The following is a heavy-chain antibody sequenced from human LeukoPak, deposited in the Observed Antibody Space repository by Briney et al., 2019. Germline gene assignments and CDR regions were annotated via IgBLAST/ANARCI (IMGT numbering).Heavy chain of an antibody. CDR3: VKGRGYCSGGSCYSDY. CDR1: GFTFSSYA. Sequence: GGSLRLSCAASGFTFSSYAMSWVRQAPGKGLEWVSTISGIGNSTYYADSVRGRFTISSDNSKNTMFLQMSSLRAEDTAIYYCVKGRGYCSGGSCYSDYWGQGTLVTVSS. CDR2: ISGIGNST. D-gene: IGHD2-15*01. J-gene: IGHJ4*02. V-gene: IGHV3-23*01.